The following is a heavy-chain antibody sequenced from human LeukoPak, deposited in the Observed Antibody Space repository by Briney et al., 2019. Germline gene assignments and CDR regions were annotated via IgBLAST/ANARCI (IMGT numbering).Heavy chain of an antibody. J-gene: IGHJ4*02. CDR1: GGSISSSSYY. CDR2: IYHSGST. Sequence: KSSETLSLTCTVSGGSISSSSYYWGWIRQPPGKGLEWIGSIYHSGSTYYNPSLKSRVTISVDTSKNQFSLKLSSVTAADTAVYYCARDPFDYWGQGTLVTVSS. V-gene: IGHV4-39*07. CDR3: ARDPFDY.